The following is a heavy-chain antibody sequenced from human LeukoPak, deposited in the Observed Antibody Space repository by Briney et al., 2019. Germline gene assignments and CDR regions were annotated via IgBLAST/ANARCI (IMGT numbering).Heavy chain of an antibody. CDR1: GFTFSSYG. CDR3: AKTSQSSGWIYYFDY. V-gene: IGHV3-30*18. D-gene: IGHD6-19*01. CDR2: ISYDGSNK. Sequence: GGSLRLSCAASGFTFSSYGMHWVRQAPGKGLEWVAVISYDGSNKYYADSVKGRLTISRDNSKNTLYLQMNSLRAEDTAVYYCAKTSQSSGWIYYFDYWGQGTLVTVSS. J-gene: IGHJ4*02.